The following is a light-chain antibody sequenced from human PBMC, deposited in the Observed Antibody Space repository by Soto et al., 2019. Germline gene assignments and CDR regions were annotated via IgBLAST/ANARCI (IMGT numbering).Light chain of an antibody. CDR1: QSVGRNY. J-gene: IGKJ4*01. CDR2: GAS. Sequence: EIVLTQSPGTLSVSPGQRATLSCRASQSVGRNYLAWYQQKPGQTPRLLIHGASSRATGIPDRFSGSGSGTDFTLTVSSREPEDFAVYYCRQYADSPLTFGGGTKVETK. CDR3: RQYADSPLT. V-gene: IGKV3-20*01.